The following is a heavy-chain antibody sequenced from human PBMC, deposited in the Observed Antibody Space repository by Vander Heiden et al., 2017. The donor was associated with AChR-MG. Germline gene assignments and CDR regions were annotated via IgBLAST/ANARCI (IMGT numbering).Heavy chain of an antibody. V-gene: IGHV1-69*01. Sequence: QVQLVQSGAEVKKPGSSVKVPCKASGGTFSSYAIGWVRQAPGQGLEWMGGIIPIFGTANYAQKFQGRVTITADESTSTAYMELSSLRSEDTAVYYCARTSRCSSTSCYPIYYFDYWGQGTLVTVSS. CDR1: GGTFSSYA. D-gene: IGHD2-2*01. CDR3: ARTSRCSSTSCYPIYYFDY. CDR2: IIPIFGTA. J-gene: IGHJ4*02.